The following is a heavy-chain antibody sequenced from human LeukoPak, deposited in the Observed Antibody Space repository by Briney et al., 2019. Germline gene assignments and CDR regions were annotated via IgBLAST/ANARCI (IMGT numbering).Heavy chain of an antibody. V-gene: IGHV1-2*02. CDR3: AGDEGSTYNQLDY. D-gene: IGHD1-14*01. Sequence: ASVKVSCKASGYTFDNFYIHWVRQAPGQGPEWMGWINGNDGSTNYAQKFQGRVTMTRVTAISTVYMDLSGLRPDDTAIYYCAGDEGSTYNQLDYWGQGTLVTVSS. CDR2: INGNDGST. CDR1: GYTFDNFY. J-gene: IGHJ4*02.